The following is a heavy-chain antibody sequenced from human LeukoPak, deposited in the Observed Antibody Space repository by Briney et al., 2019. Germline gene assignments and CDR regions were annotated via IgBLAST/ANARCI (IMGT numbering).Heavy chain of an antibody. CDR3: ARDQTVTTVPWYFDL. D-gene: IGHD4-17*01. J-gene: IGHJ2*01. CDR1: GYTFTGYY. Sequence: GASVKVSCKASGYTFTGYYMHWVRQAPGQGLEWMGWINPNSGGTNYAQKFQGRVTMTRDTSISTDYMELSRLRSDDTAVYYCARDQTVTTVPWYFDLWGRGTLVTVSS. V-gene: IGHV1-2*02. CDR2: INPNSGGT.